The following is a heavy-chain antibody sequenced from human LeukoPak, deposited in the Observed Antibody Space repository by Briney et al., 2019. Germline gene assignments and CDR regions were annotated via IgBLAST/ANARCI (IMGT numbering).Heavy chain of an antibody. J-gene: IGHJ4*02. CDR2: ISSSGTFI. CDR1: GFTFSGYA. D-gene: IGHD6-13*01. Sequence: PGGSLRLSCAASGFTFSGYAMNWVRQAPGKGLEWVSSISSSGTFIYYADSVKGRFTISRDNAKNSLYLQMDSLRAEDTAVYYCARERSAGIAAAETDYWGQGTLVTVSS. V-gene: IGHV3-21*01. CDR3: ARERSAGIAAAETDY.